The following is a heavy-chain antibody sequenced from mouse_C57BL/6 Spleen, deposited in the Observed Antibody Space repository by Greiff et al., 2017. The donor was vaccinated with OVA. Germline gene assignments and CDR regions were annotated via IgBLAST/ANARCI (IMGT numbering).Heavy chain of an antibody. Sequence: EVKVEESGGGLVQPGGSMKLSCVASGFTFSNYWMNWVRQSPEKGLEWVAQIRLKSDNYATHYAESVKGRFTISRDDSKSSVYLQMNNLRAEDTGIYYCTDWLLPTGYGGQGTTLTVSS. D-gene: IGHD2-3*01. CDR2: IRLKSDNYAT. CDR1: GFTFSNYW. CDR3: TDWLLPTGY. J-gene: IGHJ2*01. V-gene: IGHV6-3*01.